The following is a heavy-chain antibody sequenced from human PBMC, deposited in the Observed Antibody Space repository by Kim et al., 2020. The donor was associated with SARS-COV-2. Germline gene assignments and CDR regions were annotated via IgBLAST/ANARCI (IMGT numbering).Heavy chain of an antibody. J-gene: IGHJ4*02. D-gene: IGHD2-21*02. CDR3: ARERRGVVTGDY. V-gene: IGHV1-46*01. Sequence: SYAQKLQGRVTMTRDTSTSTVYMERGSLRSEDTAVYYCARERRGVVTGDYWGQGTLVTVSS.